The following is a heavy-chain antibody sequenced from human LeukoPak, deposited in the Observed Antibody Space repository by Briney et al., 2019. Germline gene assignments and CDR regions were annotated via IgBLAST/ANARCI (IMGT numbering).Heavy chain of an antibody. CDR2: LYVGRNT. J-gene: IGHJ4*02. CDR1: GGSISNYY. V-gene: IGHV4-4*07. CDR3: AREHKDYDGDGYYYDN. Sequence: SETLSLTCTVSGGSISNYYWAWIRQPAGQGLERIGRLYVGRNTDHNPSLKSRVTMSVDSSKNQFSLRLRSVTAADTAVYYCAREHKDYDGDGYYYDNWGQGTLVTVSS. D-gene: IGHD3-22*01.